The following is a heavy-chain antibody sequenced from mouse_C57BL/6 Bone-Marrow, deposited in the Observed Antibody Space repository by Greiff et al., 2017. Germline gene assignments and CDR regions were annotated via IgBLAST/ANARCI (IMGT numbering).Heavy chain of an antibody. J-gene: IGHJ2*01. Sequence: VQLQQPGAELVKPGASVKLSCKASGYTFTSYWMHWVKQRPGQGLEWIGEIDPADSYTNYNQKFKGTSTLTVDKSSSTAYMQLSSLTSADSAVYYCARRGYYDNAYFFDYWGQGTTLTVSS. CDR3: ARRGYYDNAYFFDY. CDR2: IDPADSYT. D-gene: IGHD2-4*01. CDR1: GYTFTSYW. V-gene: IGHV1-69*01.